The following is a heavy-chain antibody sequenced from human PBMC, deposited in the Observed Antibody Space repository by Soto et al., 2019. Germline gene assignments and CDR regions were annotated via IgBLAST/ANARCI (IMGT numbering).Heavy chain of an antibody. CDR2: INPNTGGT. D-gene: IGHD3-22*01. V-gene: IGHV1-2*04. J-gene: IGHJ4*02. CDR1: GYTFTGYY. Sequence: QVQLVQSGAEVKKPGASVKVSCKTSGYTFTGYYMHWVRQAPGQGLEWMGWINPNTGGTNYAQKFQGWITMTRDTSISTAYMELRRLRSDDTAVYHCASGPYSSGWTAFDNWGQGTLVTVSS. CDR3: ASGPYSSGWTAFDN.